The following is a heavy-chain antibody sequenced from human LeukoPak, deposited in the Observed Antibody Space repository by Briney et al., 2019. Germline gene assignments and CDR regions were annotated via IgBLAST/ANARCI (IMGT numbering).Heavy chain of an antibody. CDR3: ARGIGAYCSSTSCYADWFDP. V-gene: IGHV4-38-2*02. CDR2: IYHSGST. D-gene: IGHD2-2*01. Sequence: ETSETLSLTCTVSGYSISSGYYWGWIRQPPGKGLEWIGSIYHSGSTYYNPSLKSRVTISVDTSKNQFSLKLSSVTAADTAVYYCARGIGAYCSSTSCYADWFDPWGQGTLVTVSS. J-gene: IGHJ5*02. CDR1: GYSISSGYY.